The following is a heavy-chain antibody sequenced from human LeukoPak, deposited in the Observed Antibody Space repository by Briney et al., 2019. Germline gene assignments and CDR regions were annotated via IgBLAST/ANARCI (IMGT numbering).Heavy chain of an antibody. J-gene: IGHJ4*02. CDR2: VSGSGGST. CDR1: GFTFSSYA. D-gene: IGHD5-18*01. Sequence: GGSLRLSCAASGFTFSSYAMTWVRQAPGKGLEWVSAVSGSGGSTYYADSVKGRFTISRDNSKNALYLQMNSLRAEDTAVYYCARDVATRRGYSYGSLGYWGQGTLVTVSS. CDR3: ARDVATRRGYSYGSLGY. V-gene: IGHV3-23*01.